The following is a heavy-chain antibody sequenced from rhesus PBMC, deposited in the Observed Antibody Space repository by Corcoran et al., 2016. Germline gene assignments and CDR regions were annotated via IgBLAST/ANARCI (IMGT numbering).Heavy chain of an antibody. CDR3: AREGWSDYSDYFDY. D-gene: IGHD3-22*01. J-gene: IGHJ4*01. V-gene: IGHV6-1*01. CDR2: TYYRSKLYN. Sequence: QVQLQESGPGLVKPSQTLSLTCAISGDSVPSTSATWHWIRQSTSRGLEWLGRTYYRSKLYNDYAQSVQKRISINPDTFKNRFSLQLNSVSPEDMAVDYCAREGWSDYSDYFDYWGQGVLVTVSS. CDR1: GDSVPSTSAT.